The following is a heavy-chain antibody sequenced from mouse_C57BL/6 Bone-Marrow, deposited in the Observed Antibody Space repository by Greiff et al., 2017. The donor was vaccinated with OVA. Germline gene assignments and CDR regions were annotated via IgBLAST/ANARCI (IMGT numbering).Heavy chain of an antibody. CDR3: HWDPYWYFDV. CDR2: IYPSSGNT. J-gene: IGHJ1*03. CDR1: GYTFTSYG. V-gene: IGHV1-81*01. D-gene: IGHD4-1*01. Sequence: QVQLKESGAELARPGASVKLSCKASGYTFTSYGISWVKQSTGQGLEWIGEIYPSSGNTYYNEKFKGKATLTADKSSSTAYMELRSLASEDSAVDFCHWDPYWYFDVWGTGTTVTVSS.